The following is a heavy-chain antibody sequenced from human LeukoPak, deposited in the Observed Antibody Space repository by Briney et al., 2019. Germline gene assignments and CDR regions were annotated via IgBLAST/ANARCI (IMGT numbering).Heavy chain of an antibody. D-gene: IGHD2-2*01. CDR2: IRQDGGVK. CDR3: ARTVVVVVGASDYFDY. Sequence: PGGSLRLSCAASGFIYSSYWMTWVRQAAGKGLGGVADIRQDGGVKYYMDSAKGRFTLSRDNAKSSLYLQMNSLRVEDTAMYFCARTVVVVVGASDYFDYWGQGTLVTVSS. J-gene: IGHJ4*02. CDR1: GFIYSSYW. V-gene: IGHV3-7*03.